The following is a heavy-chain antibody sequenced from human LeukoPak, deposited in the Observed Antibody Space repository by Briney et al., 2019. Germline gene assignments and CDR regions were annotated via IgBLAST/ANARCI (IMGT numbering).Heavy chain of an antibody. D-gene: IGHD2-2*01. Sequence: GGSLRLSCAASGFTFSSYSMNWVRQAPGKGLEWVSSISSSSSYIYYADSVKGRFTISRDNAKNSLYLQMNSLRAEDTAVYYCAVVPALCWWDAFDIWGQGTMVTVSS. J-gene: IGHJ3*02. CDR3: AVVPALCWWDAFDI. CDR2: ISSSSSYI. V-gene: IGHV3-21*01. CDR1: GFTFSSYS.